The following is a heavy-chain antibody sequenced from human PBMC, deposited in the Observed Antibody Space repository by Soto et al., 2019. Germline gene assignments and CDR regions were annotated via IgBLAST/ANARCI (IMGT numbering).Heavy chain of an antibody. D-gene: IGHD2-15*01. J-gene: IGHJ3*02. CDR1: GFSFRNYN. Sequence: QMQLVKSGGGVVQPGRSLRLSCAASGFSFRNYNLHWVRQAPGKGLEWVAVVSHDGVNKHYAESVKGRLSISRDSSRDTLYLQMISLRPEDTAVYYCVRETQIVMVVVPTPGSPGAFDMWGQGTMVTVSS. CDR3: VRETQIVMVVVPTPGSPGAFDM. CDR2: VSHDGVNK. V-gene: IGHV3-30-3*01.